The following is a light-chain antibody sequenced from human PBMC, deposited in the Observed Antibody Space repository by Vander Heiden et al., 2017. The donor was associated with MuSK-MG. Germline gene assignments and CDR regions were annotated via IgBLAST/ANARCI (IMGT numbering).Light chain of an antibody. CDR3: QAWDSSTALYI. CDR2: NDS. CDR1: KLGDKY. V-gene: IGLV3-1*01. Sequence: SYELTPPPSVSVTPGLTAITTCSGDKLGDKYACWYQQNPGQSPVLVIYNDSKRPSGIPERFSGSNSGNTATLTISGTQAMDEADYYCQAWDSSTALYIFGTGTKVTVL. J-gene: IGLJ1*01.